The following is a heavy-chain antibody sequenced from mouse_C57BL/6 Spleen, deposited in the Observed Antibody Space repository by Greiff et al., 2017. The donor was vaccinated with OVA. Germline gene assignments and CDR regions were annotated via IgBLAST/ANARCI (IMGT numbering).Heavy chain of an antibody. D-gene: IGHD1-1*01. V-gene: IGHV1-55*01. Sequence: QVQLQQPGAELVKPGASVKMSCKASGYTFTSYWITWVKQRPGQGLEWIGDIYPGSGSTIYNEKFKSKATLTVDTSSSTAYMELRSLTSEDSAVYYCAYYYARHYEALFDYWGQGTTLTVSS. CDR1: GYTFTSYW. CDR2: IYPGSGST. CDR3: AYYYARHYEALFDY. J-gene: IGHJ2*01.